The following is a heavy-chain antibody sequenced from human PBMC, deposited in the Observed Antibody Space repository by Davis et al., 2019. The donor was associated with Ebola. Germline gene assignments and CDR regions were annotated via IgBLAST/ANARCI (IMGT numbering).Heavy chain of an antibody. D-gene: IGHD2-15*01. J-gene: IGHJ4*02. CDR2: IYHSGST. V-gene: IGHV4-4*02. CDR3: ARDGGYCSGGSCYRGERFDY. Sequence: SETLSLTCAVSGGSISSSNWWSWVRQPPGKGLEWIGEIYHSGSTNYNPSLKSRATISVDKSKNQFSLKLSSVTAADTAVYYCARDGGYCSGGSCYRGERFDYWGQGTLVTVSS. CDR1: GGSISSSNW.